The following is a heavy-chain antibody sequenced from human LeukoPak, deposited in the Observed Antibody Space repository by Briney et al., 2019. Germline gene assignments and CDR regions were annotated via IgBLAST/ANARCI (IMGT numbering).Heavy chain of an antibody. CDR3: AHIAMPDYKGH. CDR2: ISWNSDTM. D-gene: IGHD6-19*01. J-gene: IGHJ4*02. V-gene: IGHV3-9*01. CDR1: GFTFEDYA. Sequence: PGGSLRLSCAGSGFTFEDYAMHWVRLVPGQGLEWVSGISWNSDTMGYADSVKGRFTIFRDNAKKAVYLQMNNLRSEDTALYYCAHIAMPDYKGHWGQGTLVIVSS.